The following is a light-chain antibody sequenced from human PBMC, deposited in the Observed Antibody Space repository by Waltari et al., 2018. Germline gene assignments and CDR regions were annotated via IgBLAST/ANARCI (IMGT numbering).Light chain of an antibody. V-gene: IGKV1-5*03. Sequence: DIQMTQSPSTLPASVGDRVTITCRASQSISRWLAWCQQKPGKAPKLLIYKASSLASDVPSRFSGSGFGTDFTLTISSLQPDDFATYYCQHYYSDSRAFGQGTKVEVK. CDR2: KAS. CDR1: QSISRW. J-gene: IGKJ1*01. CDR3: QHYYSDSRA.